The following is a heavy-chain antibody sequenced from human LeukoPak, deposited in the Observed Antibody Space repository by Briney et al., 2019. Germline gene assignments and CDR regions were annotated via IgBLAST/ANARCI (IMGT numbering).Heavy chain of an antibody. J-gene: IGHJ3*02. Sequence: PSETLSLTCTVSGGXISSYFCSWIRQPPGKGLEWIGYIYYSVSTNYNPSLKSRVTISVDTSENQFSLRLSSVTAADTAVYYCARPYSSGWYGAFDIWGQGTMVTVSS. V-gene: IGHV4-59*08. CDR2: IYYSVST. CDR3: ARPYSSGWYGAFDI. D-gene: IGHD6-19*01. CDR1: GGXISSYF.